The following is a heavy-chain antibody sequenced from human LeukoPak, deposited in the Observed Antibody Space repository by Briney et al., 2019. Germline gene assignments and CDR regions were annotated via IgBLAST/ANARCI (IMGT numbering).Heavy chain of an antibody. CDR3: ASGYSSSWYSSSGWYRKFDY. CDR1: GFTVSSNY. CDR2: IYSGSST. J-gene: IGHJ4*02. V-gene: IGHV3-66*01. D-gene: IGHD6-13*01. Sequence: PGGSLRLSCAASGFTVSSNYMSWVRQAPGKGLEWVSVIYSGSSTYYADSVKGRFTISRDNSKNTLYLQMNSLRAEDTAVYYCASGYSSSWYSSSGWYRKFDYWGQGTLVTVSS.